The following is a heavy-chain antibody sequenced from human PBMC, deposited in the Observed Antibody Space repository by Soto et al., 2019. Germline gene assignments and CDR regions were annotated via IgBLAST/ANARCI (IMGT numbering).Heavy chain of an antibody. Sequence: QVQLVQSGAEVKKPGASVKVSCKGSGYTFTSYHINWVRQATGQGLEWMGWMNPNSGNTGYAQTLQGRVTMTWDTSRSTDYMELSSLRFEDTAMYYCARGHISSTKNWLDPWGQGTLVTVSS. CDR2: MNPNSGNT. D-gene: IGHD6-6*01. J-gene: IGHJ5*02. CDR3: ARGHISSTKNWLDP. CDR1: GYTFTSYH. V-gene: IGHV1-8*01.